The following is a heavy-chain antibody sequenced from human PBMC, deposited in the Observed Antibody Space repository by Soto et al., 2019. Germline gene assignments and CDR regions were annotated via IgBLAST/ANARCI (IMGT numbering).Heavy chain of an antibody. Sequence: PSETLSLTCTVSGGSISSSSYYWGWIRQPPGKGLEWIGSIYYSGSTYYNPSLKSRVTISVDTSKNQFSLKLSSVSAADTAVYYCAVVHYDFWSGFRPPSWFDPWGQGTLVTVSS. CDR3: AVVHYDFWSGFRPPSWFDP. CDR2: IYYSGST. CDR1: GGSISSSSYY. J-gene: IGHJ5*02. D-gene: IGHD3-3*01. V-gene: IGHV4-39*01.